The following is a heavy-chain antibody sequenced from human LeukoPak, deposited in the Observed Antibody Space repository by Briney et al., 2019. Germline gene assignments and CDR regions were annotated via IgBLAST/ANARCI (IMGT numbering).Heavy chain of an antibody. J-gene: IGHJ3*02. D-gene: IGHD3-9*01. V-gene: IGHV3-7*04. CDR2: IKQDGSEK. CDR1: GFTFSSYW. Sequence: PGGSLRLSCAASGFTFSSYWMSWVRQAPGKGLEWVANIKQDGSEKYYVDSVKGRFTISRDNAKNSLYLQMNSLRAEDTAVYYCARAALLRYFGPVGAFDIWGQGTMVTVSS. CDR3: ARAALLRYFGPVGAFDI.